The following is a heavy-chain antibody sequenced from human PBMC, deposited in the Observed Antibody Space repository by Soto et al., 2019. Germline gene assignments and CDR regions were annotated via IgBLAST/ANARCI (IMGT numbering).Heavy chain of an antibody. Sequence: GASVKVSCKASGGTFSSYAISCVRQAPGQGLEWMGGIIPIFGTANYAQKFQGRVTITADESTSTAYMELSSLRSEDTAVYYCARETLRGGGNPPYWYFDLWGRGTLVTVSS. CDR3: ARETLRGGGNPPYWYFDL. CDR2: IIPIFGTA. CDR1: GGTFSSYA. V-gene: IGHV1-69*13. J-gene: IGHJ2*01. D-gene: IGHD2-15*01.